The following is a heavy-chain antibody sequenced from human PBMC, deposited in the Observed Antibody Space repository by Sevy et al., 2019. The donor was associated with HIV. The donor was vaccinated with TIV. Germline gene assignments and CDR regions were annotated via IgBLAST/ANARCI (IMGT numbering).Heavy chain of an antibody. Sequence: GGSLRLSCTTSVFAFGDYARNWVRQAPGKGLEWVAFLKSKADGGTVDHAPSVKGRFTISRDDSKSIAYLQMNDLTTEDTAVYYCTRWKGLQSIFDYWGQGALVTVSS. CDR3: TRWKGLQSIFDY. CDR2: LKSKADGGTV. D-gene: IGHD1-1*01. V-gene: IGHV3-49*04. J-gene: IGHJ4*02. CDR1: VFAFGDYA.